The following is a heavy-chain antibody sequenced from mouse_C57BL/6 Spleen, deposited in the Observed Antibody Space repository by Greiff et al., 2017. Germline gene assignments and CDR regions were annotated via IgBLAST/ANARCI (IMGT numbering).Heavy chain of an antibody. Sequence: QVQLQQPGAELVMPGASVKLSCKASGYTFTSYWMHWVKQRPGQGLEWIGEIDPSDRYTNYNRKFKGKSTLTVDKSSSTAYMQLSSLTSEDSAVYYCARSTYYSNSAWFAYWGQGTLVTVSA. CDR2: IDPSDRYT. D-gene: IGHD2-5*01. CDR3: ARSTYYSNSAWFAY. CDR1: GYTFTSYW. V-gene: IGHV1-69*01. J-gene: IGHJ3*01.